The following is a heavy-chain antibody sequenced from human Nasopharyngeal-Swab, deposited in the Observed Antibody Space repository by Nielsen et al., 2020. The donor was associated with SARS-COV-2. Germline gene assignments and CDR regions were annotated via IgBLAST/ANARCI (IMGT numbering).Heavy chain of an antibody. J-gene: IGHJ4*02. CDR3: AKDFRNQQWLVDY. Sequence: GESLKISCAASVFTFSSYAMSWVRQAPGKGLEWVSAISGSGGSTYYADSVKGRFTISRDNSKNTLYLQMNSLRAEDTAVYYCAKDFRNQQWLVDYWGQGTLVTVSS. CDR1: VFTFSSYA. D-gene: IGHD6-19*01. V-gene: IGHV3-23*01. CDR2: ISGSGGST.